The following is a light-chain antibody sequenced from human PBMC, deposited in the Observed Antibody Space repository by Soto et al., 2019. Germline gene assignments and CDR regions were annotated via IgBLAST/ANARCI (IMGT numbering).Light chain of an antibody. J-gene: IGKJ2*01. Sequence: ISMTQSPAALSVSPGERVTLSCGASETINSDLAWYQHRPGQAPRLLIYGASIRAPGVPARFSGSGSGTDFTLAISNLRPEDLGLYYCQHYHNFPRTFGQGTKLEIK. CDR3: QHYHNFPRT. CDR1: ETINSD. CDR2: GAS. V-gene: IGKV3-15*01.